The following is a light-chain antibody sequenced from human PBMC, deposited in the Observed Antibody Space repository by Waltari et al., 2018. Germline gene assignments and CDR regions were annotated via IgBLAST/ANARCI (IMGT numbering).Light chain of an antibody. CDR2: GAS. J-gene: IGKJ1*01. Sequence: IVMTQSPATLSVSPGQRATLSCKASQSLSTNLAWYQQKPGQLPRLLIYGASTRATGIPARFSGSGSGTEFTLTISSLQSEDFAVYYCQQYNNWPPWTFGQGTKVEIK. CDR3: QQYNNWPPWT. CDR1: QSLSTN. V-gene: IGKV3-15*01.